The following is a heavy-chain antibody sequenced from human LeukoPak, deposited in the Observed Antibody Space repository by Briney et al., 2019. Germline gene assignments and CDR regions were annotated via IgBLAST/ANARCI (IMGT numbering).Heavy chain of an antibody. D-gene: IGHD3-22*01. CDR3: ASQHYYDSRVDY. Sequence: SETLSLTCTVSGGSISSYYWSWIRPPPGKGLEWIGYIYYSGSTNYNPSLKSRVTITVDTSKNQFSLKLSSVTAADTAVYYCASQHYYDSRVDYWGQGTLVTVS. V-gene: IGHV4-59*01. J-gene: IGHJ4*02. CDR1: GGSISSYY. CDR2: IYYSGST.